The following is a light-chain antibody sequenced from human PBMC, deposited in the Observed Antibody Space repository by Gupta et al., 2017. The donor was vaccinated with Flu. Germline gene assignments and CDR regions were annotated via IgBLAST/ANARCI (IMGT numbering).Light chain of an antibody. Sequence: SATPGDKVNISCKASQDIDDDMNWYQQKPGEAALFIIQEATTLVPGISPRFSGAGFGRKCTLTIKNIYSEEAAYYFCLQHGAFGQGTKVEIK. CDR1: QDIDDD. CDR2: EAT. J-gene: IGKJ1*01. CDR3: LQHGA. V-gene: IGKV5-2*01.